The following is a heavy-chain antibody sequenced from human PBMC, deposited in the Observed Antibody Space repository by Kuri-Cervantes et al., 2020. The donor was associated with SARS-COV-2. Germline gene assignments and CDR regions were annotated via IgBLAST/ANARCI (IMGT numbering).Heavy chain of an antibody. CDR1: GFTFSSYG. V-gene: IGHV3-48*02. CDR3: TRMSSGGSADY. CDR2: ISSSGSTI. D-gene: IGHD2-15*01. Sequence: GGSLRLSCAASGFTFSSYGMNWVRQDPGRGQEWVSYISSSGSTIYYADSVKGRFTIPRDNAKNSVYLQMCSLRDEDTAVYYCTRMSSGGSADYWGQGTLVTVSS. J-gene: IGHJ4*02.